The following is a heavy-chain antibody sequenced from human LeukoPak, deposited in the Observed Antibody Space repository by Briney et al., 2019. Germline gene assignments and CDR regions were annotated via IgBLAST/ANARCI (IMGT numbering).Heavy chain of an antibody. CDR3: ARESGRDGYNSQLFDY. J-gene: IGHJ4*02. D-gene: IGHD5-24*01. V-gene: IGHV3-33*01. CDR2: IWYDGSNK. CDR1: GFTFSSYG. Sequence: GRSLRLSCAASGFTFSSYGMHWVRQAPGKGLEWEAVIWYDGSNKYYADSVKGRFTISRDNSKNTLYLQMNSLRAEDTAVYYCARESGRDGYNSQLFDYWGQGTLVTVSS.